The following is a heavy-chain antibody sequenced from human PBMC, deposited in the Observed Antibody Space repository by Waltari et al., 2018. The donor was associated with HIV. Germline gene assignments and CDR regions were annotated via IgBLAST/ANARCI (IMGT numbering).Heavy chain of an antibody. J-gene: IGHJ6*02. CDR2: IYYSGST. CDR1: GGSISSGGYY. CDR3: ARDSRANYYYGMDV. Sequence: QVQLQESGPGLVKPSQTLSLTCTVSGGSISSGGYYWSWIRQHPGKGLEWIGYIYYSGSTYYHPSLKSRVTISVDTSKNQFSLKLSSVTAADTAVYYCARDSRANYYYGMDVWGQGTTVTVSS. V-gene: IGHV4-31*03.